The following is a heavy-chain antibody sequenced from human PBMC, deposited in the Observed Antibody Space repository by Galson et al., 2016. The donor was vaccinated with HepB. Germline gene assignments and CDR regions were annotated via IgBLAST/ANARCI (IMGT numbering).Heavy chain of an antibody. CDR2: IWYDGSNK. J-gene: IGHJ4*02. CDR3: AQEDPRIAAAILDS. V-gene: IGHV3-33*06. CDR1: GFTFSRSG. D-gene: IGHD6-25*01. Sequence: SLRLSCAASGFTFSRSGMHWVRQAPGKGLEWVALIWYDGSNKYYADSVKGRFTISRDNSRNTLFLRMNRLRAEDTGLYYCAQEDPRIAAAILDSWGQGTLVTVSS.